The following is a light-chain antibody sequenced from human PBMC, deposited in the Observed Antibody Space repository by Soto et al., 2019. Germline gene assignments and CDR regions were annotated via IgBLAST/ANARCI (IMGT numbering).Light chain of an antibody. CDR2: DAS. V-gene: IGKV3-11*01. CDR1: QSISSY. J-gene: IGKJ1*01. Sequence: EVVLTQSPDTLSLPPGERATLSCRASQSISSYLAWYQQKPGQAPRLLIYDASSRATGIPARFSGSWSGTDFTLTISSLEPEDFAVYYCQQLTDWPPQWTFGQGTKVEIK. CDR3: QQLTDWPPQWT.